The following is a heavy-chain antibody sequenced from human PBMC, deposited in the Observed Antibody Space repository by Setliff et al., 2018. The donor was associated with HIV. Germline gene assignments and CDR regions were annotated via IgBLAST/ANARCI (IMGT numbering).Heavy chain of an antibody. J-gene: IGHJ4*02. D-gene: IGHD4-17*01. CDR3: ARQLTTLDYFDY. CDR2: LSHVGGT. CDR1: GYSISSGYY. V-gene: IGHV4-38-2*01. Sequence: SETLSLTCAVSGYSISSGYYWGWIRQPPGKGLEWIGSLSHVGGTYYNPSLKSRVTISIDTSMNQFSLRLTSVTAADTAVYYCARQLTTLDYFDYWGQGTLVTVSS.